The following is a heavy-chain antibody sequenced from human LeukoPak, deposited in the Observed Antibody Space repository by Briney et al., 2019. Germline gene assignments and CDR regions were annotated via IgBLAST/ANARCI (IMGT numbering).Heavy chain of an antibody. D-gene: IGHD4-23*01. J-gene: IGHJ6*03. CDR2: MNPNSGNT. CDR1: GYTFTSYD. CDR3: ARRVATVDYYCYYYMDV. V-gene: IGHV1-8*01. Sequence: ASVKVSCKASGYTFTSYDINWVRRATGQGLEWMGWMNPNSGNTGYAQKFQGRVTMTRNTSISTAYMELSSLRSEDTAVYYCARRVATVDYYCYYYMDVWGKGTTVTISS.